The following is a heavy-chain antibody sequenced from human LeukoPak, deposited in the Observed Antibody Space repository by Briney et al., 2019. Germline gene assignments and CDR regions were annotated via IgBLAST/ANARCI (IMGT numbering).Heavy chain of an antibody. CDR3: ARHEWQQLVKFDY. CDR2: IYYSGST. CDR1: GGSNSSSSYY. D-gene: IGHD6-13*01. J-gene: IGHJ4*02. Sequence: PSETLSLTCTVSGGSNSSSSYYWGWIRQPPGKGLEWIGSIYYSGSTYYNPSLKSRVTISVDTSKNQFSLKVSSVTAADTAVYYCARHEWQQLVKFDYWGQGALVTVPS. V-gene: IGHV4-39*01.